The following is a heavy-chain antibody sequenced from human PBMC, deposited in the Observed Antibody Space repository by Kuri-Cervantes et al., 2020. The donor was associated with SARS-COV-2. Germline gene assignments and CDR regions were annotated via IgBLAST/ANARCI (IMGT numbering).Heavy chain of an antibody. CDR1: GGSISSYY. J-gene: IGHJ4*02. V-gene: IGHV4-59*01. D-gene: IGHD3-3*01. CDR2: IYYSGTT. CDR3: ARSTRWSGPLDY. Sequence: GSMRPSCTVSGGSISSYYWSWIRQPPGKGLEWIGYIYYSGTTNYNPSLKSRVTISVDTSKSHFSLKVNSVTAADTAVYYCARSTRWSGPLDYWGQGTLVTVSS.